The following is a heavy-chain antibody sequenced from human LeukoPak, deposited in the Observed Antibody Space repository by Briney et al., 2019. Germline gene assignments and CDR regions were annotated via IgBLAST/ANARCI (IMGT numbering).Heavy chain of an antibody. CDR2: ITSSGTPI. Sequence: GGSLRLSCAASGSTFSDYYMSWIRQAPGKGLEWISYITSSGTPIYNADSVKGRFTISRDNAKNSLFLQMNSLRAEDTAVYYCATWTGIIPDWGQGTLVTVSS. J-gene: IGHJ4*02. CDR1: GSTFSDYY. CDR3: ATWTGIIPD. D-gene: IGHD1-14*01. V-gene: IGHV3-11*01.